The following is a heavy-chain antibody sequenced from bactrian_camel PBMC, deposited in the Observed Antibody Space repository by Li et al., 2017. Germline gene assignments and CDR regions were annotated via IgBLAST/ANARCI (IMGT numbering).Heavy chain of an antibody. CDR2: IYRSGGTP. D-gene: IGHD7*01. Sequence: QLVESGGGSVQAGGSLTLSCAASGFTYNRNCVAWFRQGPRKREGVAGIYRSGGTPYYANSVKGRFTISRDNAKNMVYLQLNSLKTEDMGMYYCAPTRAMSMITGVRGPRSPSP. CDR1: GFTYNRNC. J-gene: IGHJ4*01. CDR3: APTRAMSMIT. V-gene: IGHV3S25*01.